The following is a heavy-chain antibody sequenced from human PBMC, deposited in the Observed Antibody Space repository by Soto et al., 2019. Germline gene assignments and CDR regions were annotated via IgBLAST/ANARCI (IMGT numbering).Heavy chain of an antibody. J-gene: IGHJ6*02. D-gene: IGHD3-22*01. CDR2: ISYDGSYK. CDR3: AKDPTYDTSGYYFYSGPDV. CDR1: GFTFSTYG. Sequence: QVPLAESGGGVVQPGRSLRISCAASGFTFSTYGMHWVRQVPGKGLEWVGLISYDGSYKYYPDSVKGRFTISRDNSKNMLYLQMNSLRAEDTAVYYCAKDPTYDTSGYYFYSGPDVWGQGTTVTVSS. V-gene: IGHV3-30*18.